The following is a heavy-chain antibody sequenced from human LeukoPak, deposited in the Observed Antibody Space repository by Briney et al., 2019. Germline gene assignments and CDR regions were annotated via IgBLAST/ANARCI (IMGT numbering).Heavy chain of an antibody. CDR3: ARDSAAIVVVPAAIYDY. Sequence: GASVKVSCKASGYTFTSYYMHWVRQAPGHGLEWMGIINPSGGSTSYAQKFQGRVTMTRDTSTSTVYMELSSLRSEDTAVYYCARDSAAIVVVPAAIYDYWGQGTLVTVSS. J-gene: IGHJ4*02. V-gene: IGHV1-46*03. D-gene: IGHD2-2*02. CDR1: GYTFTSYY. CDR2: INPSGGST.